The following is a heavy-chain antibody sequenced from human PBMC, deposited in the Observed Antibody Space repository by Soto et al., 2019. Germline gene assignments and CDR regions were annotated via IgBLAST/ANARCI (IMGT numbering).Heavy chain of an antibody. CDR3: GRRRGDSYESSAYGYSFDY. V-gene: IGHV1-2*02. J-gene: IGHJ4*02. D-gene: IGHD3-22*01. CDR1: GYTFTGYY. Sequence: ASVKVSCKASGYTFTGYYMHWVRQAPGQGLEWMGWINPNSGGTKYAQKFQGRVTMTRDTAISTAYMEQSRLRSDDTAEYYCGRRRGDSYESSAYGYSFDYWGQGPLVTVSS. CDR2: INPNSGGT.